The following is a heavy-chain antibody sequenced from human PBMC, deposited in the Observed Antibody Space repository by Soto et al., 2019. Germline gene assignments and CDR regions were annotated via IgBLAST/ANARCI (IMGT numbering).Heavy chain of an antibody. J-gene: IGHJ2*01. D-gene: IGHD2-2*01. V-gene: IGHV1-69*08. Sequence: QVQLVQSGAEVKKPGSSVKVSCKASGGTFSSYTISWVRQAPGQGLEWMGRIIPILGIANYAQKFQGRVTITADKSTSTAYMELSSLRSEDTAVYYWARELNDASPHFDLWGRGTLVTVSS. CDR1: GGTFSSYT. CDR2: IIPILGIA. CDR3: ARELNDASPHFDL.